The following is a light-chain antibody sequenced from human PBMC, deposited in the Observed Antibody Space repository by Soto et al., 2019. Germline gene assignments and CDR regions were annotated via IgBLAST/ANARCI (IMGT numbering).Light chain of an antibody. Sequence: DIQMTQSPSSLSASVGDRVTITCQASQDITNYLNWYQQKPGIAPKVLISDASNLETGVPPRFSGSGSGTEFTLTISGLQPEDFATYDCQQYDNLPLTVGPGTQVEIK. J-gene: IGKJ3*01. CDR1: QDITNY. CDR2: DAS. CDR3: QQYDNLPLT. V-gene: IGKV1-33*01.